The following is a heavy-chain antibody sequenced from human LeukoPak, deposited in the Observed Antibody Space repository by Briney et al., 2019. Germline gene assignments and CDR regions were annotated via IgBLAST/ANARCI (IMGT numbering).Heavy chain of an antibody. J-gene: IGHJ6*02. Sequence: ASVKVPCKASGYTFTSYAMNWVRRAPGQGLEWMGWINTNTGNPTYAQGFTGRFVFSLDTSVSTAYLQISSLKAEDTAVYYCAREWPAATLGYYGMDVWGQGTTVTVSS. V-gene: IGHV7-4-1*02. CDR2: INTNTGNP. CDR1: GYTFTSYA. CDR3: AREWPAATLGYYGMDV. D-gene: IGHD2-2*01.